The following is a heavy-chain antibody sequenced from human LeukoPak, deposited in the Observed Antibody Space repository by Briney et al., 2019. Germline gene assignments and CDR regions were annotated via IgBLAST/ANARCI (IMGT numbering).Heavy chain of an antibody. CDR1: GGTFSSYA. D-gene: IGHD1-26*01. J-gene: IGHJ3*02. CDR3: ARLILWETSNAFDI. V-gene: IGHV1-69*13. Sequence: GASVKVSCKASGGTFSSYAISWVRQAPGQGLEWMGGIIPIFGTANYAQKFQGRVTITADESTSTAYMELSSLRAEDTAVYFCARLILWETSNAFDIWGQGTMVTVSS. CDR2: IIPIFGTA.